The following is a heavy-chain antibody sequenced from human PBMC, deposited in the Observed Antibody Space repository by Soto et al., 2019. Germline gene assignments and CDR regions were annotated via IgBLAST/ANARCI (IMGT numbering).Heavy chain of an antibody. J-gene: IGHJ4*02. D-gene: IGHD3-22*01. CDR1: GFTFSSYA. CDR3: AKEPIGYFDY. V-gene: IGHV3-23*01. Sequence: EVQLLESGGGLVQPGESLRLSCAASGFTFSSYAMSWVRQAPGKGLEWVSTITISGGGTYYADSMKCRFTISRDNSKNTLYLQMNSLRAEDTAVYYCAKEPIGYFDYWGQGTLVTVSS. CDR2: ITISGGGT.